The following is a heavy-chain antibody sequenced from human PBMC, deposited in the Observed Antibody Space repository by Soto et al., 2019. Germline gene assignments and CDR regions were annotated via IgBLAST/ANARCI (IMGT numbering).Heavy chain of an antibody. CDR1: GYTFTSYD. Sequence: QVHLVQSGAEVKKPGASVKVSCRTSGYTFTSYDINWVRQATGQGLEWMGWMNPHSGNTRYAQKFQGRVTMTTNTPISTAYMELSSLRSGDTAVYYCATATIAATGLGYWGQGTPVTVS. CDR3: ATATIAATGLGY. CDR2: MNPHSGNT. D-gene: IGHD2-15*01. J-gene: IGHJ4*02. V-gene: IGHV1-8*01.